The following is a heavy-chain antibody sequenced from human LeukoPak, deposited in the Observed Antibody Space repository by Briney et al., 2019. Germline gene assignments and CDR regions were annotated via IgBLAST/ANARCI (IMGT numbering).Heavy chain of an antibody. Sequence: GGSLRLSCAASGFTFGSYAMSWVRQAPGKGLEWVSGISGSGGSTFYADSVKGRFTISRDNSKNTVYLQMNSLRADDTAVYYCAKTTAGYSSGRYPGWPVDYWGQGTLVTVSS. V-gene: IGHV3-23*01. J-gene: IGHJ4*02. CDR3: AKTTAGYSSGRYPGWPVDY. D-gene: IGHD6-19*01. CDR2: ISGSGGST. CDR1: GFTFGSYA.